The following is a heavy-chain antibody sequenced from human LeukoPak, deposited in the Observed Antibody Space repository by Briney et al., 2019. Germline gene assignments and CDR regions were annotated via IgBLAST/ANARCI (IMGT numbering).Heavy chain of an antibody. V-gene: IGHV3-23*01. Sequence: GGSLRLSCAASGFTFSSYAMSWVRQAPGKGLEWVSAISGSGGSTYYADSVKGRFTISRDNSKNTLYLQMNSLRAEDTAVYYCAKDLYRVTTVTTSLGYWGQGTLVTVSS. D-gene: IGHD4-17*01. CDR2: ISGSGGST. CDR3: AKDLYRVTTVTTSLGY. J-gene: IGHJ4*02. CDR1: GFTFSSYA.